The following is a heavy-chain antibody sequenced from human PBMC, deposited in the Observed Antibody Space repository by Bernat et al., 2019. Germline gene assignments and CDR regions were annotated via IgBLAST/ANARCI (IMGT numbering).Heavy chain of an antibody. CDR2: ISTSGTYI. J-gene: IGHJ2*01. CDR3: ARDLTALRTWYLDL. Sequence: EVQLVESGGGLVNPGGSLRVSCADSGFTFSSYGMNWVRQAPGKGLEWVSYISTSGTYIYYADSVRGRFTISRDNAKNSLYLQMNILRAEDTAIYYCARDLTALRTWYLDLWGRGTMVTVSS. CDR1: GFTFSSYG. V-gene: IGHV3-21*05. D-gene: IGHD2-21*02.